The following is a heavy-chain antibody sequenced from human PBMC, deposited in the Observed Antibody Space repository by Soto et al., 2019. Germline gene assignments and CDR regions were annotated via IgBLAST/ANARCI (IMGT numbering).Heavy chain of an antibody. CDR2: IYYSGST. CDR1: DGSIIDYC. J-gene: IGHJ4*02. V-gene: IGHV4-59*08. D-gene: IGHD6-19*01. Sequence: PSQIMSLTRTVVDGSIIDYCCSWFRQTQRKGLEWIGYIYYSGSTNYNPSLRSGVTISVDTSKNQFFLRLSSVTAADTAVFYFARLGRYRSGWLGMAYWGRGALVPGSS. CDR3: ARLGRYRSGWLGMAY.